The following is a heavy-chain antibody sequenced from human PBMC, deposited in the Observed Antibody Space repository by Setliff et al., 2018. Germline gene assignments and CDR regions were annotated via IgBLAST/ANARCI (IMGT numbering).Heavy chain of an antibody. CDR2: INQDGSEK. D-gene: IGHD6-13*01. CDR1: GFSFGSFW. CDR3: ARCSSWHGHYPHFNY. V-gene: IGHV3-7*03. Sequence: GGSLRLSCAASGFSFGSFWMSWVRQPPGKGLEWVANINQDGSEKRYVDSVNGRFTISRDNSKNTLYLQMNRLRAEDTAIYYCARCSSWHGHYPHFNYWGQGTLVTVSS. J-gene: IGHJ4*02.